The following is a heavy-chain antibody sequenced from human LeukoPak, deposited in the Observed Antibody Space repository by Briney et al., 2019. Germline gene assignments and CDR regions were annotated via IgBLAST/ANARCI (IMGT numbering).Heavy chain of an antibody. D-gene: IGHD2-8*01. CDR2: INHSGST. CDR1: GGSFSGYY. J-gene: IGHJ4*02. V-gene: IGHV4-34*01. Sequence: SETLSLTCAVYGGSFSGYYWSWIRQPPGKGLEWIGEINHSGSTNYNPSLKSRVTISVDTSKNQFSLKLNSVTAEDTAVYYCAGSLGYCTSNVCYLKYWGQGTLVTVSS. CDR3: AGSLGYCTSNVCYLKY.